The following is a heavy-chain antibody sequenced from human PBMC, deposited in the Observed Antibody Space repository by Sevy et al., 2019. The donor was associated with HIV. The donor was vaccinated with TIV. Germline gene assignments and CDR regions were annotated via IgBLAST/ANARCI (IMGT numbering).Heavy chain of an antibody. Sequence: GGSLRLSCTTSGFIFSNAWMNWVRQAPGKGLEWVGRIKSKYDGGTTDYAAPVKGRCTVSRDDSKNTVYLQMNSLKAEDTAIYYCATGGYYFDYWSQGTLVTVSS. CDR1: GFIFSNAW. J-gene: IGHJ4*02. D-gene: IGHD3-22*01. CDR2: IKSKYDGGTT. CDR3: ATGGYYFDY. V-gene: IGHV3-15*07.